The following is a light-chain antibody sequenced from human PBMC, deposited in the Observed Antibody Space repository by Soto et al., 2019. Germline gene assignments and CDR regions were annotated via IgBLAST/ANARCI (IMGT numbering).Light chain of an antibody. V-gene: IGLV2-8*01. Sequence: QSALTQPPSASGSPGQSVTIYCTGTSSDVGYYNYVSWYQHHPGKAPKLMIYEVTKRPSGVPDRFSGSKSGNTASLTVSGLLFDDEADYYCSSYAGSDNFVFGTGTKLTVL. CDR2: EVT. CDR1: SSDVGYYNY. J-gene: IGLJ1*01. CDR3: SSYAGSDNFV.